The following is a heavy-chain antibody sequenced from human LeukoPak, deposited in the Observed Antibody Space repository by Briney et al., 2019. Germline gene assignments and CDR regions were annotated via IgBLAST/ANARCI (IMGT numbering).Heavy chain of an antibody. V-gene: IGHV1-46*01. CDR1: GYTFTSYY. CDR3: ARDRPEPYCAGGDCYFDY. CDR2: INPSGFST. D-gene: IGHD2-21*02. J-gene: IGHJ4*02. Sequence: ASVKVSCKASGYTFTSYYMHWVRQAPGQGLEWMGIINPSGFSTTYAQKFQGRVTMTRDTSTSTVYMELSSLRSEDTAVYYCARDRPEPYCAGGDCYFDYWGQGTLVTVSS.